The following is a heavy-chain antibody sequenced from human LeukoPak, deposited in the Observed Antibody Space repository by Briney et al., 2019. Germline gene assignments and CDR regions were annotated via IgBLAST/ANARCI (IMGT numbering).Heavy chain of an antibody. CDR2: INWNGDST. V-gene: IGHV3-20*04. CDR3: VRDLNY. J-gene: IGHJ4*02. Sequence: GGSLRLSCAASGFNFEDSGMIWVRQAPGKGLEWVSGINWNGDSTDYADSVRGRFTISRDNANNFLYLQMNSLTAEDTALYFCVRDLNYWGQGTLVTVSS. CDR1: GFNFEDSG.